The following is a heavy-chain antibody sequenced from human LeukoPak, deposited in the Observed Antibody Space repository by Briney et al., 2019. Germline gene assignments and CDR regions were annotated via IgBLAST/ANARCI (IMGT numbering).Heavy chain of an antibody. CDR1: GFTFSSYA. V-gene: IGHV3-66*04. CDR2: IYSGGSS. CDR3: ARHNWNYYSFGMDV. J-gene: IGHJ6*02. D-gene: IGHD1-20*01. Sequence: PGRSLRLSCAASGFTFSSYAMHWVRQAPGKGLEWVSIIYSGGSSYYADSVKGRFSISRDNSKNTLYLQMNSLRAEDTAVYYCARHNWNYYSFGMDVWGQGTTVTVSS.